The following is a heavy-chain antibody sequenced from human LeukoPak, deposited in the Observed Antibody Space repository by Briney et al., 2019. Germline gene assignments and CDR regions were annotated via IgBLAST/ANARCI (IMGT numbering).Heavy chain of an antibody. CDR2: IIPIFGTS. CDR1: GGTFISYA. V-gene: IGHV1-69*05. J-gene: IGHJ5*02. D-gene: IGHD1-1*01. Sequence: GASVKVSYKASGGTFISYAISWVGQAPGQGREGRGGIIPIFGTSNYAQKFQGTVPITTDESTSTAYMELSSLRSEDTAVYYCARDFGTNGFDLWGQGTLVTVSS. CDR3: ARDFGTNGFDL.